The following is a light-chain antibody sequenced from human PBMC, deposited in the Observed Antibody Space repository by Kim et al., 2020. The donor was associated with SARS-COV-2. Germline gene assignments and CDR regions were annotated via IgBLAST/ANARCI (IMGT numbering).Light chain of an antibody. CDR2: ANN. CDR3: SAWDISLSAWV. V-gene: IGLV10-54*01. CDR1: NNNVGNQG. J-gene: IGLJ3*02. Sequence: RQTASVPCTGNNNNVGNQGATWPQQHQGHPPKLLFYANNNRPSGISERLSASRSGNTASLTITGLQPEDEADYYCSAWDISLSAWVFGGGTQLTVL.